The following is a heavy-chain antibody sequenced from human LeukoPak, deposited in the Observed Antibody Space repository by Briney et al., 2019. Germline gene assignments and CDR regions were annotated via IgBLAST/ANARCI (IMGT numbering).Heavy chain of an antibody. D-gene: IGHD4-17*01. CDR2: VSSDGSIK. CDR1: GFTFSSYG. J-gene: IGHJ4*02. Sequence: GGSLRLSCVASGFTFSSYGIHWVRQAPGKGLEWVAVVSSDGSIKYNADSVKGRFTISRDNSKNSLYLQMNSLRTEDTALYYCAKGRLEGDYGDYGGDYWGQGTLVTVSS. CDR3: AKGRLEGDYGDYGGDY. V-gene: IGHV3-30*18.